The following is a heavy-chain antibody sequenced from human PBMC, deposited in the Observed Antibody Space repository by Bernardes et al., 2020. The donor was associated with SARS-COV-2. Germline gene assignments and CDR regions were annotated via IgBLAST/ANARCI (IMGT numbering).Heavy chain of an antibody. CDR2: IIPIFGTP. CDR3: ATGPTSTGEFGS. V-gene: IGHV1-69*13. CDR1: GGTFSTNG. D-gene: IGHD2-2*01. J-gene: IGHJ4*02. Sequence: SVKVSCKASGGTFSTNGINWVRQARGLGLEWMGRIIPIFGTPIYAPEFQGRVTITADESTNTAYMELSSLLSEDTAMYYCATGPTSTGEFGSWGQGTPVTVSS.